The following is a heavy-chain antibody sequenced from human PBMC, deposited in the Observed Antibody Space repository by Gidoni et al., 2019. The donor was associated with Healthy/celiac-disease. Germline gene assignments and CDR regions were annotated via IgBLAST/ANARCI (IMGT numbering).Heavy chain of an antibody. CDR1: GFTFSSYA. V-gene: IGHV3-23*01. CDR2: MSGSGGST. J-gene: IGHJ3*02. CDR3: AKDRDYDSSGAFDI. D-gene: IGHD3-22*01. Sequence: EVQLLESGGGLVQPGGSLRLSFSASGFTFSSYAMSWVRQAPGKGLEWVSAMSGSGGSTYYADSVKGRFTISRDNSKNTLYLQMNSLRAEDTAVYYCAKDRDYDSSGAFDIWGQGTMVTVSS.